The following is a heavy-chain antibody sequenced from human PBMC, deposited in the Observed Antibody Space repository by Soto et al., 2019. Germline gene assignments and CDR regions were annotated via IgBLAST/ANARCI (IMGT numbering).Heavy chain of an antibody. CDR2: ISYDGSNK. J-gene: IGHJ4*02. Sequence: QVQLVESGGGVVQPGRSLRLSCAASGFTFSSYAMHWVRQAPGKGLEWVAVISYDGSNKYYADSVKGRFTISRDNSKNTLYLQMNSLRAEDTAVCYCASIAVAGTDFDYWGQGTLVTVSS. CDR3: ASIAVAGTDFDY. V-gene: IGHV3-30-3*01. CDR1: GFTFSSYA. D-gene: IGHD6-19*01.